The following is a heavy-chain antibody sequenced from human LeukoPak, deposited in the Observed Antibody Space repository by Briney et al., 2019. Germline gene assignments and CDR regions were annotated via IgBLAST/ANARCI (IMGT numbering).Heavy chain of an antibody. CDR1: GYTFINYG. D-gene: IGHD5-24*01. J-gene: IGHJ4*02. Sequence: AASVTVSCKASGYTFINYGISWVRQAPGQGLEGMGWISGYNGNTKYAQKLQGRVTMTTDTSTSTAYMELRSLRSDDTAVYYCARVGPHRKMATTRYHFDYWGQGTLVTVSS. CDR3: ARVGPHRKMATTRYHFDY. CDR2: ISGYNGNT. V-gene: IGHV1-18*01.